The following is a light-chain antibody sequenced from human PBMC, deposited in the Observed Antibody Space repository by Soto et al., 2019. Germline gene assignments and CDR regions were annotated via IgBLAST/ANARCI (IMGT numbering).Light chain of an antibody. V-gene: IGKV1-5*03. CDR3: PQYSSYWT. J-gene: IGKJ1*01. Sequence: DIQMTQSPSTLSGSVGERLTMTCRASQTISSWLACYQQKPGKAPKLLIYKASYLASGLPSRFSGGGSGTEFTLTISSLQPDDFATYYCPQYSSYWTVGQGTQVEI. CDR1: QTISSW. CDR2: KAS.